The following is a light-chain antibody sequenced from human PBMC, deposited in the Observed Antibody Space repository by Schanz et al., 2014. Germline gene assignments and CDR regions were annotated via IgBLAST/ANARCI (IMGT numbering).Light chain of an antibody. V-gene: IGKV1-5*01. CDR1: QSIGSW. CDR2: GAS. J-gene: IGKJ4*01. Sequence: DIQMTQSPSTLSAYVGDRVTITCRASQSIGSWLAWYQQKPGKAPNLLISGASTLESGVPSRFSGSGSGTDFTLTISSLQPEDFATYYCQQSYSTPLTFGGGTKVEIK. CDR3: QQSYSTPLT.